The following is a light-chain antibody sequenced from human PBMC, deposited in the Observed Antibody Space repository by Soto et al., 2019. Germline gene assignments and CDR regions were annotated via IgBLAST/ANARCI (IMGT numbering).Light chain of an antibody. V-gene: IGKV3-20*01. CDR1: QSVSSSY. Sequence: EIVLTQSPGTLSLSPGERATLSCRASQSVSSSYLAWYQQKPGQAPRLLIYGASSRATGIPDRFSGSGSGTDFTLTISRLEPEDFAVYYCQKYGSYPTWTFGQGTKVDIK. CDR2: GAS. CDR3: QKYGSYPTWT. J-gene: IGKJ1*01.